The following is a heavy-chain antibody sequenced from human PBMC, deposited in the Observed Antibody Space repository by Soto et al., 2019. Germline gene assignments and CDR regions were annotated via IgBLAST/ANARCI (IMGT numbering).Heavy chain of an antibody. CDR1: GGSISSYY. CDR2: IYYSGST. D-gene: IGHD3-10*01. Sequence: QVQLQESGPGLVKPSETLSLTCTVSGGSISSYYWSWIRQPPGKGLEWIGYIYYSGSTNYNPSLKSGYPIQETPSKPLFSRGRGSVPAADTAVYSGWGGGSGGTVKYYYYGMDVWGQGTTVTVSS. V-gene: IGHV4-59*01. CDR3: WGGGSGGTVKYYYYGMDV. J-gene: IGHJ6*02.